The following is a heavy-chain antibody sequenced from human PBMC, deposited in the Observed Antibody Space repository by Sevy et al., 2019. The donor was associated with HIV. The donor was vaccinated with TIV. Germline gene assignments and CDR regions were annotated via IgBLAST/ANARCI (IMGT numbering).Heavy chain of an antibody. D-gene: IGHD3-10*01. CDR1: GYTFTSYG. V-gene: IGHV1-18*01. CDR2: ISAYNGNT. CDR3: ARETLWFGQIYYYYYYGMHV. J-gene: IGHJ6*02. Sequence: ASVKVSCKASGYTFTSYGISWVRQAPGQGLEWMGWISAYNGNTNYAQKLQGRVTMTTDTSTSTAYMELRSLRSDDTAVYYCARETLWFGQIYYYYYYGMHVWGQGTTVTVSS.